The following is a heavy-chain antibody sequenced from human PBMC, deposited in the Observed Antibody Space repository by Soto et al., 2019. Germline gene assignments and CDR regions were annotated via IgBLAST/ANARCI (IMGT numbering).Heavy chain of an antibody. CDR2: IYYRGST. D-gene: IGHD2-15*01. J-gene: IGHJ5*02. V-gene: IGHV4-31*03. CDR1: GSSISSGGYY. CDR3: ARDLCSGGSCFYEFDP. Sequence: SETLSLTCTVSGSSISSGGYYWTWIRQHPGKGLEWIGYIYYRGSTYYNPSLKSRVTISVDTSKNQFSLKLCSVTAADTAVYYWARDLCSGGSCFYEFDPWGQGTLVTVSS.